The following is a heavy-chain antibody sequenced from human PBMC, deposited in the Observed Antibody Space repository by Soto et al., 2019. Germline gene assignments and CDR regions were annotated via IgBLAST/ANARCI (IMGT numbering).Heavy chain of an antibody. CDR2: INSDGSST. J-gene: IGHJ6*02. Sequence: GGSLRLSCAASGFTFSSYWMHWVRQAPGKGLVWVSRINSDGSSTSYADSVKGRFTISRDNAKNTLYLQMNSLRAEDTAVYYCARDPAQYYYDSSGYYYYYGMDVWGQGTTVTVSS. CDR1: GFTFSSYW. V-gene: IGHV3-74*01. D-gene: IGHD3-22*01. CDR3: ARDPAQYYYDSSGYYYYYGMDV.